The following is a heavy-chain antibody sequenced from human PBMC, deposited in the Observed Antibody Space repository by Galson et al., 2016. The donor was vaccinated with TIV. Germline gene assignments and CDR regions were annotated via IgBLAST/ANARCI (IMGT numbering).Heavy chain of an antibody. J-gene: IGHJ6*02. CDR1: GYTFSKYG. CDR3: TRDSGSRSMILVGDYYYGMDV. D-gene: IGHD3-22*01. CDR2: ISAYSGDT. V-gene: IGHV1-18*04. Sequence: SVKVSCKASGYTFSKYGVSWVRQAPGQGLEWMGWISAYSGDTTYAQKLQGRVTITTDTSTNTAYMDLSSLRSDDTAMYYCTRDSGSRSMILVGDYYYGMDVWGQGTTVTVSS.